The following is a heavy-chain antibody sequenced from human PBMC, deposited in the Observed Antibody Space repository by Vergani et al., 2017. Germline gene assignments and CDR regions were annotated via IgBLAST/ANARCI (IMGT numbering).Heavy chain of an antibody. CDR2: VFHLGTV. CDR1: GVSITRGNY. V-gene: IGHV4-38-2*02. CDR3: VRDLYSRGPFDV. Sequence: QVQLQESGPGLLKTSETLSLTCNVSGVSITRGNYWVWVRHSPWTGLEWIASVFHLGTVYYNPSLRSRVRISIDAYNVLSLRLQAVTAADTAVYFFVRDLYSRGPFDVWGQGSLVTVSS. D-gene: IGHD3-22*01. J-gene: IGHJ4*01.